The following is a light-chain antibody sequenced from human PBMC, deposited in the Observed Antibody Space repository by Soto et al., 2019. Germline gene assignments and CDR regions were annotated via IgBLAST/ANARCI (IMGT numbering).Light chain of an antibody. V-gene: IGKV1D-16*01. CDR2: AAS. CDR3: QHYNSYSEA. J-gene: IGKJ1*01. CDR1: QGISSW. Sequence: DIEMTQSPSSVSASVGDRVTITCRASQGISSWLSWYQQKPGKAPKLLIYAASSLQSGVPSRFSGSGSGTEFTLTISSLQPDDFATYYCQHYNSYSEAFGQGTKVDIK.